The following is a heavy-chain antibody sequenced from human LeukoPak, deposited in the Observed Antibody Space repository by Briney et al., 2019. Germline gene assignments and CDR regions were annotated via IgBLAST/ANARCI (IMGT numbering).Heavy chain of an antibody. J-gene: IGHJ4*02. CDR3: ARDFFPIVDSSWYEIGY. V-gene: IGHV3-48*01. CDR2: ISSSSSTI. CDR1: GFTFSTYN. D-gene: IGHD6-13*01. Sequence: GGSLRLSCEGSGFTFSTYNMNWVRQAPGKGLEWVSYISSSSSTIYYADSVKGRFTISRDNSRNTLYLQMDSLRSEDTAVYYCARDFFPIVDSSWYEIGYWGQGTLVTVSS.